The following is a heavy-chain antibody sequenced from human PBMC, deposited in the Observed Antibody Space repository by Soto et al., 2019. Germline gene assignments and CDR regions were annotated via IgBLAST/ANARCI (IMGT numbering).Heavy chain of an antibody. CDR3: ARECSGYDDY. Sequence: GGSLRLSCAASGFTVSSNYMSWVRQAPGKGLEWVSVIYSGGITYYADSVKGRFTISRDNSKNTLYLQMNSLRAEDTAVYYCARECSGYDDYWGQGTLVTVSS. J-gene: IGHJ4*02. CDR1: GFTVSSNY. V-gene: IGHV3-66*02. D-gene: IGHD5-12*01. CDR2: IYSGGIT.